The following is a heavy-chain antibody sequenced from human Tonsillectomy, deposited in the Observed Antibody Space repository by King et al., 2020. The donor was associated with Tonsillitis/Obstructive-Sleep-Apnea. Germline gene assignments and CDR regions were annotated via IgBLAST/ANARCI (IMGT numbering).Heavy chain of an antibody. V-gene: IGHV3-30*04. Sequence: QVQLVESGGGVVQPGRSLRVSCAASGFNFSYYAMHWVRQAPGKGLEWVAVISYDGNKKYYVDSVKGRFTISRDISKNTLFLQMNSLRPEDRAVYYCSRAKRDYVDYHLLAAFDIWGQGTMVTVSS. CDR3: SRAKRDYVDYHLLAAFDI. CDR1: GFNFSYYA. D-gene: IGHD4-17*01. CDR2: ISYDGNKK. J-gene: IGHJ3*02.